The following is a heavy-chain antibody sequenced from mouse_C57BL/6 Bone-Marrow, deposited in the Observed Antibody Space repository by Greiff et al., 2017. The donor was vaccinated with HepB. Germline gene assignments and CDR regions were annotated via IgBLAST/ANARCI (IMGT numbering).Heavy chain of an antibody. Sequence: QVQLKQPGAELVKPGASVKLSCKASGYTFTSYWMQWVKQRPRQGLEWIGEIDPSDSYTNYNQKFKGKATLTVDTSSSTAYMQLSSLTSEDSAVYYCATYYGSPWYFDVWGTGTTVTVSS. V-gene: IGHV1-50*01. CDR2: IDPSDSYT. CDR1: GYTFTSYW. CDR3: ATYYGSPWYFDV. D-gene: IGHD1-1*01. J-gene: IGHJ1*03.